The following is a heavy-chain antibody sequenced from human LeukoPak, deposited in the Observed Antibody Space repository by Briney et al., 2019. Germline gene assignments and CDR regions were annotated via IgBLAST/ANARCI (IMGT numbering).Heavy chain of an antibody. Sequence: PGGSLRLSCAASGFTFSSYAMSWVRQAPGKGLEWVSAISGSGGSTYYADSVKGRFTISRDNSKNTLYLQMNSLRAEDTAVYYCTTDPRYCSSTSCYDFDYWGQGTLVTVSS. J-gene: IGHJ4*02. D-gene: IGHD2-2*01. V-gene: IGHV3-23*01. CDR2: ISGSGGST. CDR3: TTDPRYCSSTSCYDFDY. CDR1: GFTFSSYA.